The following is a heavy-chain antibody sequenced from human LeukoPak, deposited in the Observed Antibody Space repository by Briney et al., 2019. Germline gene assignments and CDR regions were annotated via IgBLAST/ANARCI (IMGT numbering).Heavy chain of an antibody. V-gene: IGHV1-18*01. J-gene: IGHJ3*02. Sequence: ASVKVSCKASGYTFTSYGISWVRQAPGQGLEWMRWISAYNGNTNYAQKLQGRVTMTTDTSTSTAYMELRSLRSDDTAVYYCARDSCSSTSCYRPDAFDIWGQGTMVTVSS. CDR3: ARDSCSSTSCYRPDAFDI. D-gene: IGHD2-2*01. CDR1: GYTFTSYG. CDR2: ISAYNGNT.